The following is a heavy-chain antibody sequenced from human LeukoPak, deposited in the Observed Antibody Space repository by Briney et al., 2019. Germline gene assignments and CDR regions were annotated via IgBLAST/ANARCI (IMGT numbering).Heavy chain of an antibody. V-gene: IGHV1-3*01. Sequence: ASVKVSCKASGYTFTSYAMPWVRQAPGQRLEWMGWINAGNGNTKYSQKFQGRVTITRDTSASTAYMELSSLRSEDTAVYYCARDQGRVDAFDIWGQGTMVTVSS. CDR3: ARDQGRVDAFDI. CDR2: INAGNGNT. CDR1: GYTFTSYA. J-gene: IGHJ3*02.